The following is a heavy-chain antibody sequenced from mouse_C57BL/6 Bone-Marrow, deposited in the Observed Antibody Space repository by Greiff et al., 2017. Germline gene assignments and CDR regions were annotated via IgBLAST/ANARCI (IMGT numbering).Heavy chain of an antibody. CDR1: GYIFTEYT. J-gene: IGHJ2*01. CDR2: FYPGSGSI. D-gene: IGHD2-4*01. CDR3: ARHERYYDYEGYFDY. V-gene: IGHV1-62-2*01. Sequence: VKLVESGAEPVKPGASVKLSCKASGYIFTEYTIHWVKQRSGQGLEWIGWFYPGSGSIKYNERFKDKATLTADKSSNTVYMELSRLTSEDSAVYFWARHERYYDYEGYFDYWGQGTTLTVSS.